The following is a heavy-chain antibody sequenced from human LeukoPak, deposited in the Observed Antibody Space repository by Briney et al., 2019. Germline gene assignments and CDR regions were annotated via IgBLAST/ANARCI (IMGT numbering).Heavy chain of an antibody. CDR1: GFTFSRYW. CDR3: ARLRYYAVDV. Sequence: GGSLRLSCAASGFTFSRYWMHWVRQAPGKGLVWVSRINSDGSSTTYVDSVKGRFTISRDNAKNTLYLQMNSLRAEDTAVYFCARLRYYAVDVWGQGTTVIVSS. V-gene: IGHV3-74*01. CDR2: INSDGSST. J-gene: IGHJ6*02.